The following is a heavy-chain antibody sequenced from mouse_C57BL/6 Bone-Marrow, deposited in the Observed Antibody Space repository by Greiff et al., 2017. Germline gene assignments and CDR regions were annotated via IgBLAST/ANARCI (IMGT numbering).Heavy chain of an antibody. Sequence: QVQLKQSGAELARPGASVKLSCKASGYTFTSYGISWVKQRTGQGLEWIGAIYPSSGNTYYNEKFKGKATLTADNSSSTAYMELRSLTSEDSAVNFCARSKRLQRESWFAYGGQGTLVTVS. V-gene: IGHV1-81*01. CDR3: ARSKRLQRESWFAY. CDR1: GYTFTSYG. D-gene: IGHD2-2*01. CDR2: IYPSSGNT. J-gene: IGHJ3*01.